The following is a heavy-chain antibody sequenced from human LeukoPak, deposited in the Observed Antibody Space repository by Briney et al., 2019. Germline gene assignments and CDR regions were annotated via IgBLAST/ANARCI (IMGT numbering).Heavy chain of an antibody. V-gene: IGHV3-21*01. CDR1: GFTFSSYS. D-gene: IGHD6-13*01. Sequence: GGSLRLSCAASGFTFSSYSMNWVRQAPGKGLEWVSSISSSSSYIYYADSVKGRFTISRDNAKDSLYLQMNSLRAEDTAVYYCARYQQPGGMDVWGQGTTVTVSS. CDR3: ARYQQPGGMDV. J-gene: IGHJ6*02. CDR2: ISSSSSYI.